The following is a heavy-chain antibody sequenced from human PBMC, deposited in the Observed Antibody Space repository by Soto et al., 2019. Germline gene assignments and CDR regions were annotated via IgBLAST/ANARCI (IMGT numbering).Heavy chain of an antibody. Sequence: GGSLRLSCAASGFTFDNYTMHWVRQAPGKGLEWVSLISWDGGSTYYADSVKGRFTISRDNSKNSQYLQMNSLRTEDTALYYCAKDDYGDPDYYYYGMDVWGQGTTVTVSS. V-gene: IGHV3-43*01. CDR3: AKDDYGDPDYYYYGMDV. J-gene: IGHJ6*02. CDR1: GFTFDNYT. CDR2: ISWDGGST. D-gene: IGHD4-17*01.